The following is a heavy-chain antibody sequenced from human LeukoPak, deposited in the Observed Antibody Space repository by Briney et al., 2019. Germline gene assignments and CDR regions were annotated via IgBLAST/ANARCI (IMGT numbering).Heavy chain of an antibody. CDR1: GFDFADYA. CDR3: AKARLMAAPFYYYGMDV. J-gene: IGHJ6*02. D-gene: IGHD5-24*01. Sequence: PGRSLRLSCAASGFDFADYAIHWVRQVPGKGLEWVSGISWNSGAKAYADSVRGRFTISRDNAKNSLYLQMNSLRGEDTALYYCAKARLMAAPFYYYGMDVWGPGTTVTVSS. V-gene: IGHV3-9*01. CDR2: ISWNSGAK.